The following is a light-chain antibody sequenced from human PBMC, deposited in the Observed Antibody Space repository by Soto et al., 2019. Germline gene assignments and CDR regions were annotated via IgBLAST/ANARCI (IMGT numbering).Light chain of an antibody. CDR2: GAS. Sequence: MTQAPATLSGSPGERATLSCRASQTINKSVDWYQMKDGKVPRLVIYGASTRATDIPARFSGSGYGTELTLTISSLKHEDFEEYQCQQYNNWTQTFGHGTQVDIK. CDR3: QQYNNWTQT. V-gene: IGKV3-15*01. J-gene: IGKJ1*01. CDR1: QTINKS.